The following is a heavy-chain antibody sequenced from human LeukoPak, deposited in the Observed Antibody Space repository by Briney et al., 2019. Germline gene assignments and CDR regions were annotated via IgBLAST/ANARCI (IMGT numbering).Heavy chain of an antibody. V-gene: IGHV1-69*13. Sequence: ASVKVSCKASGGTFSSYAISWVRQAPGQGLEWMGGIIPIFGTANYAQKFQGRVTITADESTSTAYMELSSLRSEDTAVYYCARVDYYDSGNWFDPWGQGTLVTVSS. D-gene: IGHD3-22*01. CDR2: IIPIFGTA. J-gene: IGHJ5*02. CDR3: ARVDYYDSGNWFDP. CDR1: GGTFSSYA.